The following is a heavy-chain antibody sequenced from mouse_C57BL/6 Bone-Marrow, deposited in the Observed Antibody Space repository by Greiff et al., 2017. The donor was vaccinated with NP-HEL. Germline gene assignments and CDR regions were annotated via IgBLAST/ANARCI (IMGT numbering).Heavy chain of an antibody. D-gene: IGHD1-1*01. J-gene: IGHJ2*01. CDR2: IDPNSGGT. V-gene: IGHV1-72*01. CDR3: ARERAYYYGSFDY. Sequence: QVQLKQPGAELVKPGASVKLSCKASGYTFTSYWMHWVKQRPGRGLEWIGRIDPNSGGTKYNEKFKSKATLTVDKPSSTAYMQLSSLTSEDSAVYYCARERAYYYGSFDYWGQGTTLTVSS. CDR1: GYTFTSYW.